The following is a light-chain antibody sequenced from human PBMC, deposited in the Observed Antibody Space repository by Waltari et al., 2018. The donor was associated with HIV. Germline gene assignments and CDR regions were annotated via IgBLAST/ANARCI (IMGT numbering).Light chain of an antibody. CDR1: HTILDRSSNKNY. CDR2: WAS. V-gene: IGKV4-1*01. CDR3: QQYYYPPHT. J-gene: IGKJ1*01. Sequence: IVMTQSPDSLAVSLGERATDHCKSSHTILDRSSNKNYLAWYQHKPGQPPKLLMYWASTRGSGVPDRFSGSGSGTDFTLTISSLQDEDVAVYYCQQYYYPPHTFGQGTKVEVK.